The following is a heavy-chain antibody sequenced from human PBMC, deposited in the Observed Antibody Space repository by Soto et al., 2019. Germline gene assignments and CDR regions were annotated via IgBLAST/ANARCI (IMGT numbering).Heavy chain of an antibody. CDR2: IIPISVTT. Sequence: QVHLVQSGAEVKKPGSSVKVSCKTSGGSFSKYSISWLRQAPGQGLEWMGGIIPISVTTHYAQRFQGRVTITADDLTTTSYMEVSSLKFEDTAVYYCAASRWIQLWTAEFWGQGTRVTVSS. J-gene: IGHJ4*02. D-gene: IGHD5-18*01. CDR3: AASRWIQLWTAEF. V-gene: IGHV1-69*01. CDR1: GGSFSKYS.